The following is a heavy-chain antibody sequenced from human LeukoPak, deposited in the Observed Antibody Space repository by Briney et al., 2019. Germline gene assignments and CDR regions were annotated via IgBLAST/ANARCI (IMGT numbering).Heavy chain of an antibody. CDR1: GFTFSNYG. V-gene: IGHV3-33*01. J-gene: IGHJ4*02. D-gene: IGHD1-26*01. CDR2: IWYDGSNK. CDR3: ARDEPGGRATTNDY. Sequence: GRSLRLSCAVSGFTFSNYGMHWVRQAPGKGLEWVAVIWYDGSNKYYADSVKGRFTISRDNSKNTLYLQMNSLRAEDTAVYYCARDEPGGRATTNDYWGQGTLVTVSS.